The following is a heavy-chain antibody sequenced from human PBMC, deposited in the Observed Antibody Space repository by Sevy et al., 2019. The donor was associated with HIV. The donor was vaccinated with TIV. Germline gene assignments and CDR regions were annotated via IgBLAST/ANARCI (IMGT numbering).Heavy chain of an antibody. J-gene: IGHJ4*02. V-gene: IGHV1-2*02. CDR2: INPESGDT. CDR3: ARGPLVSYYHFWKRAPDY. D-gene: IGHD3-3*01. Sequence: ASVKVSCKASGYIFSGYYFYWVRQAPGQGLELMGWINPESGDTNYARKFQGRVTMTRDTSVTTAYMTLSRLKSNDTALYYCARGPLVSYYHFWKRAPDYWGQGTLVTVSS. CDR1: GYIFSGYY.